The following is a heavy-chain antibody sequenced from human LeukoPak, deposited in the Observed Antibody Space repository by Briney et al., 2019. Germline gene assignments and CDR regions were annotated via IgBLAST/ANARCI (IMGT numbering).Heavy chain of an antibody. D-gene: IGHD6-13*01. Sequence: PGGSLRLSCAASGFTFSSYGMHSVRQAPGKGLEWVAVISYDGSNKFYADSVKGRFTISRDNSKNTRYLQMNSLRGEGTAVDDCARADSSTWHDAFDIWGQGKMVTVSS. CDR1: GFTFSSYG. CDR3: ARADSSTWHDAFDI. J-gene: IGHJ3*02. V-gene: IGHV3-30*05. CDR2: ISYDGSNK.